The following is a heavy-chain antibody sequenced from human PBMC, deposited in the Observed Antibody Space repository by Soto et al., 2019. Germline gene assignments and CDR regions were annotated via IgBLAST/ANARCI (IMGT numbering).Heavy chain of an antibody. D-gene: IGHD2-2*01. CDR1: GGAFSGYY. CDR2: INHSGST. V-gene: IGHV4-34*01. CDR3: ATKIVVVPAAREGGWCDP. Sequence: QVQLQQWGAGLLKPSETLSRTCAVYGGAFSGYYWSWIRQPPGKGLEWIGEINHSGSTNYNPSLKSRFTISVETSKDQFSLKLSSVTAADTAVYYCATKIVVVPAAREGGWCDPWGQGTLVTVSS. J-gene: IGHJ5*02.